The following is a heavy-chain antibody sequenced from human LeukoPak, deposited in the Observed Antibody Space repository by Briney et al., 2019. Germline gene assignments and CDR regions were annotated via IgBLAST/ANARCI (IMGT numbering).Heavy chain of an antibody. CDR2: VSVSGGST. CDR1: GFTFNTYA. V-gene: IGHV3-23*01. D-gene: IGHD5/OR15-5a*01. J-gene: IGHJ4*02. CDR3: ARVYSTNRGVPMSFDH. Sequence: GGSLRLSCAASGFTFNTYAMSWVRQAPGKGLEWVSGVSVSGGSTYSADSVKGRFTISRDNSRSALYLQMKSLRAEDTALYFCARVYSTNRGVPMSFDHWGQGTLVTVSS.